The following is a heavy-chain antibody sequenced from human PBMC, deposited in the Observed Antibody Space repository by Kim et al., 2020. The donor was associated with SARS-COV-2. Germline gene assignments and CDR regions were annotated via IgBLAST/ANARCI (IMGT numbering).Heavy chain of an antibody. V-gene: IGHV3-48*03. CDR1: GFTFSSYE. D-gene: IGHD3-22*01. CDR2: IRYSGSNI. Sequence: GGSLRLSCAASGFTFSSYEMNWVRQAPGKGLEWVSYIRYSGSNIYYADSVKGRFTISRDNAKNPLYLQMNSLRAEDTAVYYCARGPDYYDSSGYPDYWGPGAPVAAS. J-gene: IGHJ4*02. CDR3: ARGPDYYDSSGYPDY.